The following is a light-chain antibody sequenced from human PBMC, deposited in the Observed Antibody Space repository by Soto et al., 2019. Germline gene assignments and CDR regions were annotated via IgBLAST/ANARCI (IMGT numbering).Light chain of an antibody. CDR1: QTVTNSF. Sequence: ENVLTQSPGTLSLSPGERATLSCRGSQTVTNSFFAWYQQKPGQPPRLLIHGISSRATGIPDRFSGSGSGTDFTLTISRLEPEDFVVYYCQQYSTLPHTFGRGTKLEV. CDR2: GIS. J-gene: IGKJ2*01. V-gene: IGKV3-20*01. CDR3: QQYSTLPHT.